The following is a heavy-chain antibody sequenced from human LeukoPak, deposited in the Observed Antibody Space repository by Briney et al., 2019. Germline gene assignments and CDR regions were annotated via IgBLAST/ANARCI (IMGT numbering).Heavy chain of an antibody. D-gene: IGHD3-16*01. CDR2: IKQDGSEK. Sequence: GGSLRLSCAASGFTFSSYWMSWVRQAPGKGLEWVANIKQDGSEKYYVDSVKGRFTISRDNAKNSLYLQMNSLRAEDTAVYYCARLYDYVWGTPFDYWGQGTLVTVSS. V-gene: IGHV3-7*01. CDR1: GFTFSSYW. CDR3: ARLYDYVWGTPFDY. J-gene: IGHJ4*02.